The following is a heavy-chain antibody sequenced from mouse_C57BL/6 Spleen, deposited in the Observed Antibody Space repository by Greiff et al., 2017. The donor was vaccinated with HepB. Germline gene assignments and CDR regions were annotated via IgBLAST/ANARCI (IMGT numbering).Heavy chain of an antibody. CDR3: TRSLITTVVDYWYFDV. CDR1: GYTFTSYW. Sequence: EVQLQQSGTVLARPGASVKMSCKTSGYTFTSYWMHWVKQRPGQGLEWIGAIYPGNSDTSYNQKFKGKAKLTAVTSASTAYMELNSLTNEDSAVYYCTRSLITTVVDYWYFDVWGTGTTVTVSS. J-gene: IGHJ1*03. D-gene: IGHD1-1*01. CDR2: IYPGNSDT. V-gene: IGHV1-5*01.